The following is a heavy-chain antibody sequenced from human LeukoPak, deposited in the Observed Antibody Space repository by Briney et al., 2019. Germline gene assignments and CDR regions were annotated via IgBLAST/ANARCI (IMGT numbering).Heavy chain of an antibody. D-gene: IGHD5-18*01. CDR1: GGSISSSSYY. CDR2: IYHSGTT. V-gene: IGHV4-39*07. Sequence: TSETPSLTCTVSGGSISSSSYYWGWIRQPPGKGLEWIGSIYHSGTTNYNPSVKSRVTISVDKSKNQFSLKLSFVTAADTAVYYCARDSYSFGPRALDYWGQGTLVTVSS. CDR3: ARDSYSFGPRALDY. J-gene: IGHJ4*02.